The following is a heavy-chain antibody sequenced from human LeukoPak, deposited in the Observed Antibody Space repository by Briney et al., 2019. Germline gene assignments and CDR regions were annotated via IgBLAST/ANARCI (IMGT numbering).Heavy chain of an antibody. D-gene: IGHD3-9*01. J-gene: IGHJ6*03. Sequence: GGSLRLSCAASGFPFDDYGMNWVRQVPGKGLEWVSGINWNGGSTGYADSVKGRFTISRDNAKNTLYLQMNSLRAEDTAVYYCAKDFVLRYFDWLAGYYYYYMDVWGKGTTVTISS. CDR1: GFPFDDYG. V-gene: IGHV3-20*04. CDR2: INWNGGST. CDR3: AKDFVLRYFDWLAGYYYYYMDV.